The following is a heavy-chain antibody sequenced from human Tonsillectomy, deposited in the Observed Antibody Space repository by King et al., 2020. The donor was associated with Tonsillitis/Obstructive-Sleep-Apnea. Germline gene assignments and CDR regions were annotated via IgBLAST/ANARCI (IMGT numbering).Heavy chain of an antibody. CDR2: IYYSGST. Sequence: QLQESGPGLVKPSQTLSLTCIVSGGSISSAGYYWTWIRQHPGKGLEWIGYIYYSGSTHYNPSLKSRVTMSVDTSKNQFSLRLSSVTAADTAVYYCATEVAPGAFAYWGQGALVTVSS. CDR3: ATEVAPGAFAY. CDR1: GGSISSAGYY. D-gene: IGHD5-12*01. J-gene: IGHJ4*02. V-gene: IGHV4-31*03.